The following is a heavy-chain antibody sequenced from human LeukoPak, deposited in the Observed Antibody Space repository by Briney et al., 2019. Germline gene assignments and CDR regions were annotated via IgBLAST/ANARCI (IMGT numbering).Heavy chain of an antibody. V-gene: IGHV4-59*01. Sequence: SETLSLTCTVSGGSISSYYWSWIRQPPGKGLEWIGYIYYSGSTNYNPSLKSRVTISVDTSKNQFSLKLSSVTAADTAVYYCASEYYDSSGLDAFDIWGQGTTVTVSS. J-gene: IGHJ3*02. D-gene: IGHD3-22*01. CDR3: ASEYYDSSGLDAFDI. CDR2: IYYSGST. CDR1: GGSISSYY.